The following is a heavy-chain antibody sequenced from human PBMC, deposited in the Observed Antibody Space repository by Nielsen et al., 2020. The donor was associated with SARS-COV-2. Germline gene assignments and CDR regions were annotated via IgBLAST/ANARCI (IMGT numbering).Heavy chain of an antibody. D-gene: IGHD1-14*01. CDR2: ISSTSSYT. Sequence: GESLKISCAASGFSFSDYYMTWIRQAPGKGLEWVSYISSTSSYTNYADSVKGRFTVSRDNAKNSLYLRMNSLRAEDTAIYYCARDREPGYNAVDYWGQGTLVTVSS. CDR3: ARDREPGYNAVDY. V-gene: IGHV3-11*06. J-gene: IGHJ4*02. CDR1: GFSFSDYY.